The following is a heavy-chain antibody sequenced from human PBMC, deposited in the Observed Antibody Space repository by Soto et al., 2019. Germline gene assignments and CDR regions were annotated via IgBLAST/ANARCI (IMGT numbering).Heavy chain of an antibody. CDR1: GGSISSYY. J-gene: IGHJ4*02. Sequence: SETLSLTCPVSGGSISSYYWSWIRQPPGKGLEWIGYIYYSGSTNYNPSPKSRVPISVDTSTNQFSLQLSSVTAADTAVYYCARRYSSSFDFWGQGTLVTVSS. CDR2: IYYSGST. CDR3: ARRYSSSFDF. V-gene: IGHV4-59*08. D-gene: IGHD6-13*01.